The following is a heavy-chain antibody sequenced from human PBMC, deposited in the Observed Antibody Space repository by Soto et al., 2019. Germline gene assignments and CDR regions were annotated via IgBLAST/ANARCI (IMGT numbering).Heavy chain of an antibody. V-gene: IGHV3-23*01. D-gene: IGHD2-21*02. Sequence: GGSLRLSCAASGCTFSSFTMSWVRQAPGKGLEWVSGISGSGGTTYYADSVKGRFTISRDNSKNTLYLQMHSLRAEDTAVYYCAKPVVTATRVAFDYWGQGSLVTVSS. CDR3: AKPVVTATRVAFDY. J-gene: IGHJ4*02. CDR2: ISGSGGTT. CDR1: GCTFSSFT.